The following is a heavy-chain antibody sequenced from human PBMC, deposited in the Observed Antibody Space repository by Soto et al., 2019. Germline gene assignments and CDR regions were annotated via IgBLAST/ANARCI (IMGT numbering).Heavy chain of an antibody. CDR1: GFTFSSYA. Sequence: GGSLRLSCVASGFTFSSYAMSWLRQAPGKGLEWVAAVSDSGRNTHYADSVKSLFTISRDNSKNTLYLQMSNLRAEDTAVYYCAQQRGYCSDGTCYFFDWGQGTLVTVSS. CDR2: VSDSGRNT. J-gene: IGHJ4*02. CDR3: AQQRGYCSDGTCYFFD. V-gene: IGHV3-23*01. D-gene: IGHD2-15*01.